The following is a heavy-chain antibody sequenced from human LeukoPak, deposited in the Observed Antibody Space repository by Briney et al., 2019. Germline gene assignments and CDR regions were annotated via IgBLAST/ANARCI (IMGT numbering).Heavy chain of an antibody. CDR2: IYTSGST. Sequence: SETLSLTCTVSGGSISSYYWSWIRQPPGKGLEWIGYIYTSGSTNYNPSLKSRVTISVDTSKNQFSLKLSSVTAADTAVYYCARDRYCSGGSCYPYYYYMDVWGKGTTVTVSS. D-gene: IGHD2-15*01. CDR1: GGSISSYY. CDR3: ARDRYCSGGSCYPYYYYMDV. J-gene: IGHJ6*03. V-gene: IGHV4-4*09.